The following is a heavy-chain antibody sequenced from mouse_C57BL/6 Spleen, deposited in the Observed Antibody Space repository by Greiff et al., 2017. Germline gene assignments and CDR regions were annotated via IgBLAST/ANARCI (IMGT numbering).Heavy chain of an antibody. CDR2: IDPSDSET. CDR1: GYTFTSYW. CDR3: ARRGVTPLYYAMDY. J-gene: IGHJ4*01. Sequence: VQLQQPGAELVRPGSSVKLSCKASGYTFTSYWMHWVKQRPIQGLEWIGNIDPSDSETHYNQQFKDKATLTVDKSSSTAYMQLSSLTSEDSAVYYCARRGVTPLYYAMDYGGQGTSVTVSS. D-gene: IGHD2-2*01. V-gene: IGHV1-52*01.